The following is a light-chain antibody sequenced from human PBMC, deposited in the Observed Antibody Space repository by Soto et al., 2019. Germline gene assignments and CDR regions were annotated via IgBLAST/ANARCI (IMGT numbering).Light chain of an antibody. CDR3: SSYRNTDTLV. V-gene: IGLV2-14*01. Sequence: QSALTQPASMSGSPGQSITISCAGTSTDVGGYNYVSWYQQHPGKAPKLLIYEVINRPSGISNRFSGSKSDNTASLTISGLQADDEADYYCSSYRNTDTLVFGGGTKVTVL. J-gene: IGLJ2*01. CDR2: EVI. CDR1: STDVGGYNY.